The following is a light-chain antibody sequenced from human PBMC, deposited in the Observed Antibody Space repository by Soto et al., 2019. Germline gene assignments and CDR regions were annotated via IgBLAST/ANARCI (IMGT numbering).Light chain of an antibody. CDR3: SSYTSSSPLV. J-gene: IGLJ1*01. CDR1: SSDVGGYNY. V-gene: IGLV2-14*01. Sequence: QSALTQPASVSGSPGQSITISCTGTSSDVGGYNYVSWYQQHPGKAPKLMIYDVSNRPSGVSNRFSGSKSGNTASLTISGLPAEDEADYYCSSYTSSSPLVFGTGTKLTVL. CDR2: DVS.